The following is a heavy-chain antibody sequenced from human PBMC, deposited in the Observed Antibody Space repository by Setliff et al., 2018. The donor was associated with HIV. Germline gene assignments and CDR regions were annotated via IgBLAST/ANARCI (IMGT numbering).Heavy chain of an antibody. V-gene: IGHV4-61*09. CDR1: GGSITSDRHY. CDR3: ARDQGSPDYYYGMDV. CDR2: RYAGGSA. D-gene: IGHD2-15*01. Sequence: PSETLSLTCTVSGGSITSDRHYWSWIRLPAGKGLEWIGNRYAGGSANYAPSLKGRVTISVDTSKNQFSLKLSSVTAADTAVYYCARDQGSPDYYYGMDVWGQGTTVTVSS. J-gene: IGHJ6*02.